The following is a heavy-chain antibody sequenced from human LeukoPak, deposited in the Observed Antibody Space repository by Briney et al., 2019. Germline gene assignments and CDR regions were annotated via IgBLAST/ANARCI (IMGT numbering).Heavy chain of an antibody. CDR3: ARDLSGDGYSSPYYYGMDV. J-gene: IGHJ6*02. Sequence: GGSLRLSCAASGFTFSSYSMNWVRQAPGKGLEWVSSISSSSSYIYYADSVKGRFTISRDNSKNTLYLQMNSLRAEDTAVYYCARDLSGDGYSSPYYYGMDVWGQGTTVTVSS. CDR2: ISSSSSYI. CDR1: GFTFSSYS. V-gene: IGHV3-21*01. D-gene: IGHD5-24*01.